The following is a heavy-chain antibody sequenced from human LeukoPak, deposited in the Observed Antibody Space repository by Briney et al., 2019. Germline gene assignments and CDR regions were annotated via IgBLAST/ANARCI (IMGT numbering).Heavy chain of an antibody. D-gene: IGHD6-13*01. J-gene: IGHJ4*02. CDR2: IYYSGST. CDR1: GGSISSSSYY. Sequence: SETLSLTCTVSGGSISSSSYYWGWIRQPPGKGLEWIGSIYYSGSTYYNPSLKSRVTISVDTSKNQFSLKLSSVTAADTAVYYCARYSSSNFDYWGQGTLVTVSS. CDR3: ARYSSSNFDY. V-gene: IGHV4-39*07.